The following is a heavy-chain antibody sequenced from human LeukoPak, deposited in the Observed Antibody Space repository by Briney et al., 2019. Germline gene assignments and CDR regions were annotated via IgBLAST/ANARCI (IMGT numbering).Heavy chain of an antibody. Sequence: GGSLRLSCAASGLTFSSYSMNWVRQAPGKGLEWVSYISSSGFTIYYADSVKGRFTISRDNAKNSLYLQMNSLRAEDTAVFYCARDIAVATGYYYHYGMDVWGQGTTVTVSS. V-gene: IGHV3-48*01. CDR3: ARDIAVATGYYYHYGMDV. CDR2: ISSSGFTI. D-gene: IGHD6-19*01. CDR1: GLTFSSYS. J-gene: IGHJ6*02.